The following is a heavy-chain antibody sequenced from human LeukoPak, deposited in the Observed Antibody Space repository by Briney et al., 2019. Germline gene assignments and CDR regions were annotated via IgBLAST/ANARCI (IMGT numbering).Heavy chain of an antibody. D-gene: IGHD3-22*01. CDR3: ASEAPTKGGTMTPTNWFDP. V-gene: IGHV4-31*03. J-gene: IGHJ5*02. CDR2: IYYSGST. CDR1: GGSISSGGYY. Sequence: SETLSLTCTVSGGSISSGGYYWSWIRQHPGKGLEWIGYIYYSGSTYYNPSLKSRVTISVDTSKNQFSLKLSSVTAADTAVYYCASEAPTKGGTMTPTNWFDPWGQGTLVTVSS.